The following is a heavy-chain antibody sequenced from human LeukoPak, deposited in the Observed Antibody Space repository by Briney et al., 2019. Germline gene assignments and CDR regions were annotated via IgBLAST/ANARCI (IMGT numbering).Heavy chain of an antibody. CDR3: ATGRPSYYYDSSGYEFDP. Sequence: SETLSLTSAVYGGSFSGYYLSWIRQPLRKGLEWIGEINHSGSTNYNPSLKSRVTISVDTSKNQFSLKLSSVTAADTAVYYCATGRPSYYYDSSGYEFDPWGQGTLVTVSS. J-gene: IGHJ5*02. CDR1: GGSFSGYY. D-gene: IGHD3-22*01. V-gene: IGHV4-34*01. CDR2: INHSGST.